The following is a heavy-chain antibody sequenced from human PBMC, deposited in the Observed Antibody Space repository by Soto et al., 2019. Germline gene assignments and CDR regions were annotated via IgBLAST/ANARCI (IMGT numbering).Heavy chain of an antibody. D-gene: IGHD3-22*01. J-gene: IGHJ4*02. CDR1: GYTLTELS. CDR2: FDPEDGET. V-gene: IGHV1-24*01. CDR3: ARYYYDSSGYPRPFDY. Sequence: GASVKVSCKVSGYTLTELSMHWVRQAPGKGLEWMGGFDPEDGETIYAQKFQGRVTMTEDTSTDTAYMELSSLRSEDTAVYYCARYYYDSSGYPRPFDYWGQGTLVTVSS.